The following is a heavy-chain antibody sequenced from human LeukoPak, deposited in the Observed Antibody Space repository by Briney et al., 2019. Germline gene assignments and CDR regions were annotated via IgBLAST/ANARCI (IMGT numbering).Heavy chain of an antibody. J-gene: IGHJ4*02. CDR3: ARLAVVGATTGAFDY. CDR1: GGSISSYY. Sequence: SETLSLTCTVSGGSISSYYWSWIRQPPGKGLEWIGYIYYSGSTNYNPSLKSRVTISADTSKNQFSLKLSSVTAADTAVYYCARLAVVGATTGAFDYWGQGTLVTVSS. CDR2: IYYSGST. V-gene: IGHV4-59*08. D-gene: IGHD1-26*01.